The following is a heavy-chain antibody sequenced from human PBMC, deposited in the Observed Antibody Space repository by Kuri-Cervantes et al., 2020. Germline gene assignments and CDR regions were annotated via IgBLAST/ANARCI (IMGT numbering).Heavy chain of an antibody. V-gene: IGHV4-59*12. CDR3: ARGGSGYSYGYYYYYYMDV. CDR1: GGSISLYY. D-gene: IGHD5-18*01. Sequence: SETLSLTCTVSGGSISLYYWSWIRQPPGKGLEWIGYVYYSGSTKYNPSLKSRVTISVDTSKNQFSLKLSSVTAADTAVYYCARGGSGYSYGYYYYYYMDVWGKGTTVTVSS. J-gene: IGHJ6*03. CDR2: VYYSGST.